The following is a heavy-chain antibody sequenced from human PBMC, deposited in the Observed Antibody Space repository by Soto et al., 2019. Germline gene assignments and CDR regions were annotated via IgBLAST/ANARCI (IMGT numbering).Heavy chain of an antibody. J-gene: IGHJ4*02. V-gene: IGHV4-4*02. CDR3: ARGFWSGYEIDY. Sequence: ASETLSLTCAVSGGSISSSNWWSWVRQPPGKGLEWIGEIYHSGSTNYNPSLKSRVTISVDKSKNQFSLKLSSVTAADTAVYYFARGFWSGYEIDYWGQGTLVTVSS. CDR2: IYHSGST. D-gene: IGHD3-3*01. CDR1: GGSISSSNW.